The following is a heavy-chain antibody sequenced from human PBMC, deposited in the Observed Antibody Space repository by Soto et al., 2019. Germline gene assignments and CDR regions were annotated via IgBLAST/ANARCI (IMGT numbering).Heavy chain of an antibody. CDR3: ARSPGYSASWRYFYYGMKI. J-gene: IGHJ6*02. CDR1: GYTFTNYG. V-gene: IGHV1-18*01. Sequence: QVQLVQSGAELKKPGASVKVSCKASGYTFTNYGISWVRQAPGQGLEWMGWINTYHGNTRYAQKLQGRVTMTKDTTTSTDYMELTSLRSDDTAVYYCARSPGYSASWRYFYYGMKIWGQGTTVIVSS. CDR2: INTYHGNT. D-gene: IGHD6-13*01.